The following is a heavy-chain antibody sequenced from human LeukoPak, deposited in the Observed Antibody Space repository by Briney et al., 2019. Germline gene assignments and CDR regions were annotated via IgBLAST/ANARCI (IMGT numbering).Heavy chain of an antibody. CDR3: AKDIGYSSSSGIDY. J-gene: IGHJ4*02. D-gene: IGHD6-6*01. CDR1: GFTFSSYD. CDR2: ISYDGSNK. V-gene: IGHV3-30*18. Sequence: PGGSLRLSCAASGFTFSSYDMHWVRQAPGKGLEWVAVISYDGSNKYYADSVKGRFTISRDNSKNTLYLQMNSLRAEDTAVYYCAKDIGYSSSSGIDYWGQGTLVTVSS.